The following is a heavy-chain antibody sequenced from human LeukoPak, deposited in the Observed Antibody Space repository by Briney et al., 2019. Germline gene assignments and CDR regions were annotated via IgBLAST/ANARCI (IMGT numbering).Heavy chain of an antibody. V-gene: IGHV1-69*13. CDR2: IIPIFGTA. D-gene: IGHD5-12*01. J-gene: IGHJ6*03. CDR3: ARTRYSGYANYYYYMDV. Sequence: SVKVSCKASGGTFSSYAISWVRQAPGQGLEWMGGIIPIFGTANYAQKFQGRVTITADESTSTAYMELSSLRSEDTAVYYCARTRYSGYANYYYYMDVWGKGTTVTISS. CDR1: GGTFSSYA.